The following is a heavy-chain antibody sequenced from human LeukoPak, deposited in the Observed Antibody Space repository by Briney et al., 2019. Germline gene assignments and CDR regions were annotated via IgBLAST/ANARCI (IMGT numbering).Heavy chain of an antibody. CDR2: IYPGDSDT. CDR3: AXPVXTVAAQYDAFDI. V-gene: IGHV5-51*01. D-gene: IGHD6-19*01. Sequence: GESLKISCKGFGYSFTSYWIGWVRQMPGKGLGWMGIIYPGDSDTRYSPSFQGQVTISADNSISTACLQWSSLKASDTAVYYCAXPVXTVAAQYDAFDIWGQGXMVTVXS. CDR1: GYSFTSYW. J-gene: IGHJ3*02.